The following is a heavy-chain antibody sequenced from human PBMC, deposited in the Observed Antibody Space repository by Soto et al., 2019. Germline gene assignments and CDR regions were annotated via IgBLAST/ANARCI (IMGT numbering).Heavy chain of an antibody. Sequence: QITLKESGPTLVKPTQTLTLTCNFSGFSLSTYGVGVGWIRQPPGKALEWLALIYWDDDTRFSPSLNSRLALTKDTSKSQVVLTMTHMDPVDTATYYCAHRPGFSMAFDYWGPGSLVTVSS. D-gene: IGHD3-10*01. V-gene: IGHV2-5*02. CDR3: AHRPGFSMAFDY. CDR1: GFSLSTYGVG. CDR2: IYWDDDT. J-gene: IGHJ4*02.